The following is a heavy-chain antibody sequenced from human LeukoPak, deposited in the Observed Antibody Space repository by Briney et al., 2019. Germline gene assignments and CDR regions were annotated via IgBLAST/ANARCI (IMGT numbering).Heavy chain of an antibody. D-gene: IGHD6-6*01. V-gene: IGHV3-7*03. CDR2: INSDGSEG. J-gene: IGHJ3*01. CDR3: ARSSYSSSSSV. Sequence: GGSLRLSCAVSGFTFSGFWMSWSRQAPGKGLEWVASINSDGSEGYYADVVKGRFTISRHNAKNSLYLQINSLRAEDTAVYYCARSSYSSSSSVWGQGTMVTVSS. CDR1: GFTFSGFW.